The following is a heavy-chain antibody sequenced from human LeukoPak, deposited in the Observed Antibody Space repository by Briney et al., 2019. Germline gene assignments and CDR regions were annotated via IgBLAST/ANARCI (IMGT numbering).Heavy chain of an antibody. J-gene: IGHJ4*02. Sequence: SSETLSLTCTVSGGSISSYYWSWIRQPPGKGLEWIGYIYYSGSTNYNPFLKSRVTISVDTSKNQFSLKLSSVTAADTAVYYCAVEDWNYFGYWGQGTLVTVSS. V-gene: IGHV4-59*12. D-gene: IGHD1-1*01. CDR3: AVEDWNYFGY. CDR2: IYYSGST. CDR1: GGSISSYY.